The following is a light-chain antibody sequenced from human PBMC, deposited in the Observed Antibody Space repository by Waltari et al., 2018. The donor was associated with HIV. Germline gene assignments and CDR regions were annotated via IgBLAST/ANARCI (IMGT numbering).Light chain of an antibody. V-gene: IGLV1-51*01. CDR2: DNN. J-gene: IGLJ2*01. CDR3: GSWDSSLSGVV. CDR1: NSTIRHNY. Sequence: QSALTPPPSVSAAPGQKVTLSFSGSNSTIRHNYLSWYQQRPGTAPKLLIYDNNKRPSGSPDRFSGSKSGTSATLGITGLQTGDEADYYCGSWDSSLSGVVFGGGTKLTVL.